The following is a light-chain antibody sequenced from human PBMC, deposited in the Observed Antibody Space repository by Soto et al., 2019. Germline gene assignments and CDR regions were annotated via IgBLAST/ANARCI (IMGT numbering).Light chain of an antibody. Sequence: DIQMTQSPSTLSASVGDRVTITCRASQSISTSLAWYQQKPGKAPKVLIYKASSLESGVPSRFSGSGSGTEFTLTISSLQPDDFATYYCQHCDSYWTFGQGTKVKIK. J-gene: IGKJ1*01. CDR3: QHCDSYWT. CDR2: KAS. CDR1: QSISTS. V-gene: IGKV1-5*03.